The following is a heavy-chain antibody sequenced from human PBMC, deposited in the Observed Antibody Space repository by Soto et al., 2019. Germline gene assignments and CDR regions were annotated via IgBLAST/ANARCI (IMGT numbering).Heavy chain of an antibody. Sequence: QVLLVQSGPEVKKPGSSVKVSCKASGGTFNNYAINWVRQAPGKGLGWMGGIIPTFGTGNHAQKFQGTVTITADKSKTKDYLELNSLRSEDTAIYYCASLDGTLVRRGRSSPYEMDVWGQGTTVIVSS. CDR2: IIPTFGTG. J-gene: IGHJ6*02. V-gene: IGHV1-69*06. CDR1: GGTFNNYA. D-gene: IGHD3-10*01. CDR3: ASLDGTLVRRGRSSPYEMDV.